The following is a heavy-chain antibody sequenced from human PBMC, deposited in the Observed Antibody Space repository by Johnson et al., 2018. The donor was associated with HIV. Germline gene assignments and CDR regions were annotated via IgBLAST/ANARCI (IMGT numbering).Heavy chain of an antibody. Sequence: QVQLVESGGGVVQPGRSLRLSCAASGFTFSSYAMHWVRQAPGKGLEWVAVISYGGNNKYYADSVKGRITISRDNSKNTLNLQMNSLRPEDTAVYYCAKGMGLSIGELSDAFHFWGLGTVVTVSS. J-gene: IGHJ3*01. D-gene: IGHD3-10*01. V-gene: IGHV3-30-3*01. CDR2: ISYGGNNK. CDR1: GFTFSSYA. CDR3: AKGMGLSIGELSDAFHF.